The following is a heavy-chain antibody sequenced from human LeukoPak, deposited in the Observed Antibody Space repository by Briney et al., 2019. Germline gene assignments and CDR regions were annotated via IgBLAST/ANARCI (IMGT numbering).Heavy chain of an antibody. J-gene: IGHJ4*02. CDR1: GFIISSYW. D-gene: IGHD5-12*01. V-gene: IGHV3-7*01. CDR3: ATLVATTRFDY. CDR2: IKQDGSEK. Sequence: GGSLRLSCAASGFIISSYWMSWVRQAPGKGLEWVANIKQDGSEKYYVDSVKGRFTISRDNAKNSLYLQMSSLGADDMAVYYCATLVATTRFDYWGQGTLVTVSS.